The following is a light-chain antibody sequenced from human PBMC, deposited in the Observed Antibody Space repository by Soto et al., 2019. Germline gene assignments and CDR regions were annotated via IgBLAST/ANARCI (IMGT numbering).Light chain of an antibody. CDR3: QQDGSSPIFS. CDR1: QSVSSSY. CDR2: GAS. Sequence: EIVLTQSPGTLSLSPGERATLSCRASQSVSSSYLAWYQQKPGQAPRLLIYGASGRATGIPDRFSGSGSGTGFTLTISRLEPEDFAVYYCQQDGSSPIFSFGPGKKVDIK. V-gene: IGKV3-20*01. J-gene: IGKJ3*01.